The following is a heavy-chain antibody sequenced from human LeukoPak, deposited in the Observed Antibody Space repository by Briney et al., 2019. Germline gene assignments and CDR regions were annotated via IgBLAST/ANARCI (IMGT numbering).Heavy chain of an antibody. V-gene: IGHV1-18*01. D-gene: IGHD3-3*01. CDR2: ISAYNGNT. CDR1: GYTFTSYG. Sequence: GASVKVSCKASGYTFTSYGISWVRQAPGQGLEWMGWISAYNGNTNYAQKLQGRVTMTTDTSTSTAYMELRSLRSDDTAVYYCARDPRLRFLEWLLSFDYWGQGTLVTVSS. J-gene: IGHJ4*02. CDR3: ARDPRLRFLEWLLSFDY.